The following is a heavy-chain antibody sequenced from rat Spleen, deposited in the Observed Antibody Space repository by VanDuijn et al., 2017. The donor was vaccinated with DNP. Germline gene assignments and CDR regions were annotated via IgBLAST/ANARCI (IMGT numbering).Heavy chain of an antibody. J-gene: IGHJ2*01. CDR3: ARGADGFDY. D-gene: IGHD1-6*01. Sequence: EVQLVESGGGLVQPGRSLKLSCAASGFTFSNHYMAWVRQAPTKGLEWVAYSSTGGGSTDYRDSVKGRFTISRDNAKSTLYLQMDSLRSDDTATYYCARGADGFDYWGQGLMVTVSS. V-gene: IGHV5-27*01. CDR2: SSTGGGST. CDR1: GFTFSNHY.